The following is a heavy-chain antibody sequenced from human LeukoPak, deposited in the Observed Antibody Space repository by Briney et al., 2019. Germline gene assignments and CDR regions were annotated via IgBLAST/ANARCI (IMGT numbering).Heavy chain of an antibody. J-gene: IGHJ3*02. CDR1: VFIFYLYY. V-gene: IGHV3-7*01. CDR3: ARDEGGSSYII. D-gene: IGHD1-26*01. CDR2: IKQDGTEK. Sequence: GGSLRLSRAASVFIFYLYYMSCVPEAPGQGLEWVADIKQDGTEKSSVDSVQGRFTISRDNAKNSLYLQMNGLRAEDTAGYYGARDEGGSSYIIWGQETMVTVSS.